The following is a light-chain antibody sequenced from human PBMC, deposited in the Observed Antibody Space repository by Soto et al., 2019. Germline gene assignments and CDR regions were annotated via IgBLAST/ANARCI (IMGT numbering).Light chain of an antibody. J-gene: IGLJ2*01. CDR3: CSYAGSNNLVV. CDR2: EVS. Sequence: QSVLTQPPSASGSPGQSVTISCTGTSSDVGSYNYVSWYQQHPGKAPKLIIYEVSKRPSGVPDRFSGSKSDNTASLAVSGLQGEDEADYSCCSYAGSNNLVVFGGGTQLTVL. V-gene: IGLV2-8*01. CDR1: SSDVGSYNY.